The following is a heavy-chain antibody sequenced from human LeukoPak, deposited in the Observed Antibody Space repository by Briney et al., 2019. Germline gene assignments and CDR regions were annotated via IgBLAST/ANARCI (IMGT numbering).Heavy chain of an antibody. CDR1: GYIFINHG. CDR3: AGWGRSPNDY. Sequence: ASVKVSCKASGYIFINHGIAWVRQAPGQGLEYMGWISAYNGNTDYAQKLQGRVTMTTDTSTSTAYMELRSLRSDDTAVYYCAGWGRSPNDYWGQGTLVTVSS. V-gene: IGHV1-18*01. CDR2: ISAYNGNT. D-gene: IGHD1-26*01. J-gene: IGHJ4*02.